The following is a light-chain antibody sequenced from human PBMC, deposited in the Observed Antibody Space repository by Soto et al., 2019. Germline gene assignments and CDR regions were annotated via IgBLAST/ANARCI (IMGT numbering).Light chain of an antibody. CDR2: EVS. CDR1: SSDVGSYNL. J-gene: IGLJ2*01. Sequence: QSVLTQPASVSGSPGQSITISCIGTSSDVGSYNLVSWYQQHPGKAPKVLIYEVSKRPSGVPDRFSGSKFGNTASLTVSGLQAEDEADYYCSSYGGSNNLLFGGGTKLTVL. CDR3: SSYGGSNNLL. V-gene: IGLV2-8*01.